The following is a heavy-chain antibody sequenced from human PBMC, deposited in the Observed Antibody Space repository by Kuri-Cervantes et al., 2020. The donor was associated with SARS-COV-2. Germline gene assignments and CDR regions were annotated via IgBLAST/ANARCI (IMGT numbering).Heavy chain of an antibody. D-gene: IGHD3-3*01. CDR3: ARHSDYSSTLLRFLDPQWGFDP. V-gene: IGHV1-46*02. CDR2: INPSGGST. CDR1: GYSFDSFY. Sequence: ASVLVSCKASGYSFDSFYIHWVRLAPGQGLEWMGIINPSGGSTSYAQKFQGRVTMTRDTSTSTVYMELSSLRSEDTAVYYCARHSDYSSTLLRFLDPQWGFDPWGQGTLVTVSS. J-gene: IGHJ5*02.